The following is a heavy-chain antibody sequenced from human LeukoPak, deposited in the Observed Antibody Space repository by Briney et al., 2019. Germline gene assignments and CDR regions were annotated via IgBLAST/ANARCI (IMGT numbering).Heavy chain of an antibody. CDR2: ISSSGTTI. CDR1: GSTFSHYS. J-gene: IGHJ4*02. CDR3: ARAAYYYGSGSYFDLDY. D-gene: IGHD3-10*01. V-gene: IGHV3-48*04. Sequence: GGSLRLSCAASGSTFSHYSMNWVRQAPGKGLEWLSYISSSGTTIYYADAVKGRFTISRDNAKNTLYLQMNSLRAEDTAVYYCARAAYYYGSGSYFDLDYWGQGTLVTVSS.